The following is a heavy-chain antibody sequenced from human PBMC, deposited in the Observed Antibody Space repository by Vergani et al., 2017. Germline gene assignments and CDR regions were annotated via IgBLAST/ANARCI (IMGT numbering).Heavy chain of an antibody. V-gene: IGHV1-24*01. J-gene: IGHJ5*02. CDR3: ATMTTVTKEAPSWFDP. Sequence: QVQLVQSGAEVKKPGASVKVSCKVSGYTLTELYMHWVLQAPGKGLEWMGGFDPEDGETIYAQKFQGRVTMTEDTSTDTAYMELSSLRSEYTAVYYCATMTTVTKEAPSWFDPWGQGTLVTVSS. CDR1: GYTLTELY. CDR2: FDPEDGET. D-gene: IGHD4-17*01.